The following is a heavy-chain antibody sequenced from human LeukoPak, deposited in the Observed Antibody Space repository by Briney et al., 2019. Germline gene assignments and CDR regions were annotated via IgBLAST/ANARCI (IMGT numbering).Heavy chain of an antibody. CDR1: GYTFTSYY. J-gene: IGHJ4*02. V-gene: IGHV1-46*01. Sequence: ASVKVSCKASGYTFTSYYMHWVRQAPGQGLEWMGIINPSGGSTSYAQKFQGRVTMTRDTSTSTVYMELSSLRSEDTAVHYCARSSSWYPALGYWGQGTLVTVSS. CDR2: INPSGGST. D-gene: IGHD6-13*01. CDR3: ARSSSWYPALGY.